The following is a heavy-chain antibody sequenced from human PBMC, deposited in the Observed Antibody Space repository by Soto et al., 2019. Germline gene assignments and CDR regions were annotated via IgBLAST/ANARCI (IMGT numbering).Heavy chain of an antibody. Sequence: QVQLQESGPGLVKPSETLSLTCTVSSDSITNYYWRWIRQSPGKGLEWIGYIHDSGRSNYNPSLKSRVKISVDTSKKQFSLKLNSVTAADTAVYYCARVGGTRGWYWGQGTLVTVSS. CDR2: IHDSGRS. V-gene: IGHV4-59*01. CDR1: SDSITNYY. CDR3: ARVGGTRGWY. D-gene: IGHD2-15*01. J-gene: IGHJ4*02.